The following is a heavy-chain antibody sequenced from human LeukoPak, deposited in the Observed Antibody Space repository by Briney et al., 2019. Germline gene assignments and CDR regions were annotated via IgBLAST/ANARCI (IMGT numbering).Heavy chain of an antibody. Sequence: PSETLSLTCSVSGDSLSSSHTYYWGWIRQPPGKGLEWIGSSYFRGSTYSSPSLRSRVVISVDTSKNQFSLKLSSVTAADTAVYYCAREGYYYDSSGYSYWGQGTLVTVSS. CDR3: AREGYYYDSSGYSY. D-gene: IGHD3-22*01. V-gene: IGHV4-39*07. CDR1: GDSLSSSHTYY. CDR2: SYFRGST. J-gene: IGHJ4*02.